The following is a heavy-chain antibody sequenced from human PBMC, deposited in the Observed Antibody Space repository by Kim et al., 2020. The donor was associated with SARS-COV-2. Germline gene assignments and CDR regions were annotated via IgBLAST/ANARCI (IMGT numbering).Heavy chain of an antibody. J-gene: IGHJ4*02. D-gene: IGHD6-13*01. CDR2: INPNSGGT. CDR1: GYTFTGYY. Sequence: ASVKVSCKASGYTFTGYYMHWVRQAPGQGLEWMGRINPNSGGTNYAQKFQGRVTMTRDTSISTAYMELSRLRSDDTAVYYCARDRTYSSSREGYWGQGTLVTVSS. CDR3: ARDRTYSSSREGY. V-gene: IGHV1-2*06.